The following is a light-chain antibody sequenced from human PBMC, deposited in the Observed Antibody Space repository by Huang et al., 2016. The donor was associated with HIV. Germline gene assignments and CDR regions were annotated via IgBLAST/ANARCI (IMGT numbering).Light chain of an antibody. CDR3: QQSDSTPYT. V-gene: IGKV1-39*01. J-gene: IGKJ2*01. CDR2: AAS. Sequence: DIQMTQSPSSLSASVGDRVTISCRASQSFSSTLNWYQQRPVKAPKLLIYAASSLQSGIPSRFSGSGSGTDFSLTINSLQPEDFATYYCQQSDSTPYTFGQGTKLEIK. CDR1: QSFSST.